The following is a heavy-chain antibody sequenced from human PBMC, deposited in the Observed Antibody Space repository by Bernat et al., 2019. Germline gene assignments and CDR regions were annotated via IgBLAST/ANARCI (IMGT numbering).Heavy chain of an antibody. J-gene: IGHJ6*02. V-gene: IGHV3-30*04. Sequence: VQLVESGGGVVQPGRSLRLSCVASGFTFSDYSLHWVRQAPGKGLEWVAVVSYDGRNKYYADSVQARFIISRDDSENTIYLQMDSLKSEDTAVYYCVRDGAALYYYHGMDVWGRGTTVTVSS. CDR3: VRDGAALYYYHGMDV. CDR2: VSYDGRNK. D-gene: IGHD6-25*01. CDR1: GFTFSDYS.